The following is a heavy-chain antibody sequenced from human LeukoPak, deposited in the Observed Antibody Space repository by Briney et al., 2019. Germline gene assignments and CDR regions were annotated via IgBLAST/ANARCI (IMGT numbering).Heavy chain of an antibody. CDR1: GYTFTDYY. J-gene: IGHJ4*02. V-gene: IGHV1-2*02. CDR2: INPKIGGT. Sequence: ASVKVSCKTSGYTFTDYYIHWVRQAPGQGLESMGWINPKIGGTNYAPRFQGRVSMTSDTSITTAYMQLRRVTSDDTAVYYCARDSSRRPQRYDIATSFSTENWGQGTLVAVSS. CDR3: ARDSSRRPQRYDIATSFSTEN. D-gene: IGHD3-9*01.